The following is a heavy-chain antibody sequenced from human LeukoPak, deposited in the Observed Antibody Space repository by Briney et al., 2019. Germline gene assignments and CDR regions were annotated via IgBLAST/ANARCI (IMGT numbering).Heavy chain of an antibody. V-gene: IGHV3-30*03. CDR3: ARISCTGNSCRPYSYYDMDV. Sequence: PGRSLRLSCAASGFTFSSYGMHWVRQAPGKGLEWVAVISYDGSQKYYADSVKGRFTISRDNSKSTLYLQLNSLRVEDTAVYYCARISCTGNSCRPYSYYDMDVWGQGTTVTVSS. CDR2: ISYDGSQK. CDR1: GFTFSSYG. J-gene: IGHJ6*02. D-gene: IGHD2-15*01.